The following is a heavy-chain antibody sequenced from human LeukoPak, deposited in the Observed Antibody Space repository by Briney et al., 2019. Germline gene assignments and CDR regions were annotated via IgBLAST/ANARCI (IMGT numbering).Heavy chain of an antibody. D-gene: IGHD2-15*01. V-gene: IGHV4-59*01. Sequence: SETLSLTCTVSGASISSYYWSWIRQPPGKGLEWIGYIYYSGSTNYNPSLKSRVTISVDTSKNQFSLKLSSVTAADTAVYYCARDVGYCSGGSCYNYYYYGMDVWGQGTTVTVSS. J-gene: IGHJ6*02. CDR3: ARDVGYCSGGSCYNYYYYGMDV. CDR2: IYYSGST. CDR1: GASISSYY.